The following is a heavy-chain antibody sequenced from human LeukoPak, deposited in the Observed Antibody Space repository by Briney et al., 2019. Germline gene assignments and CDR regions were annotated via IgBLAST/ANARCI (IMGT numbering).Heavy chain of an antibody. CDR2: IYTRGST. CDR3: ARDGSSGWYGTIDY. V-gene: IGHV4-4*07. J-gene: IGHJ4*02. CDR1: GGSISSYY. Sequence: PSETLSLTCTVSGGSISSYYWSWIRQPPGKGLEWIGRIYTRGSTNYNPSLKSRVTIPVDKSKNQFSLKLSSVTAADTAVYYCARDGSSGWYGTIDYWGQGTPVTVSS. D-gene: IGHD6-19*01.